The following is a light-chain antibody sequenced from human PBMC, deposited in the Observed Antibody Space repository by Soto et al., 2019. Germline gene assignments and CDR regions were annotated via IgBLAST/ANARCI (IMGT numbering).Light chain of an antibody. CDR1: SXDVGGYNY. V-gene: IGLV2-14*01. CDR3: SSYTTTNTYV. Sequence: QSALTQPASVSGSPGQSITICCTGTSXDVGGYNYVSWNQQHPGKAPKLIIYEVSNRPSGVSNRFSGSKSGDTASLTISGLHSEDEADYYCSSYTTTNTYVFGTGTKVTVL. CDR2: EVS. J-gene: IGLJ1*01.